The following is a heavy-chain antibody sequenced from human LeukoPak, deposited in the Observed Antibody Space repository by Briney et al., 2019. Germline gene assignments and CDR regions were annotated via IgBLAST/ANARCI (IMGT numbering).Heavy chain of an antibody. D-gene: IGHD6-13*01. J-gene: IGHJ4*02. CDR3: ARQGPRSQQLARGPFDY. Sequence: SETLSLTCTVSGGSISSYYWSWIRQPPGKGLEWIGYIYYSGSTNYNPSLKSRVTISVDTSKNQFSLKLSSVTAADTAVYYCARQGPRSQQLARGPFDYWGQGTLVTVSS. CDR1: GGSISSYY. V-gene: IGHV4-59*01. CDR2: IYYSGST.